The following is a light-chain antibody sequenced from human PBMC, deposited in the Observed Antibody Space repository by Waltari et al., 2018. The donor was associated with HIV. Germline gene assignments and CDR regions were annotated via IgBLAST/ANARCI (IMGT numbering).Light chain of an antibody. Sequence: QSALTQPASVSGSPGQSITISCTGTTSDVGTYDFVSWYQQHPGKAPKLIIFEVSERPSGVSVRFSGSKSGNTASLTISGLQADDEANYYCCSFAASSTLLFGGGTRLTVL. CDR3: CSFAASSTLL. CDR1: TSDVGTYDF. CDR2: EVS. V-gene: IGLV2-23*02. J-gene: IGLJ2*01.